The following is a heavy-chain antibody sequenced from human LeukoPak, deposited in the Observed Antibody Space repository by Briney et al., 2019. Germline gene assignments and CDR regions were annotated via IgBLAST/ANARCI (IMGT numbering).Heavy chain of an antibody. Sequence: GGSLRLSCAASGFTVSSNYMSWVRQAPGKGLEWVSVIYSGGSTYYADSVKGRFTISRDNSKNTLYLQINRLRAEDTAVYYCARSPILYYDSSGYYGPFDYWGQGTLVTVSS. CDR3: ARSPILYYDSSGYYGPFDY. CDR2: IYSGGST. J-gene: IGHJ4*02. D-gene: IGHD3-22*01. V-gene: IGHV3-66*01. CDR1: GFTVSSNY.